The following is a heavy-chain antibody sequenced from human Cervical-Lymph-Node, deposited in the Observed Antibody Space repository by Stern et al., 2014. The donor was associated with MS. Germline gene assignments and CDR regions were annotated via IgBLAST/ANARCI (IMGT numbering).Heavy chain of an antibody. V-gene: IGHV3-33*01. CDR1: GFTFSSSG. CDR2: IWYDGSNR. CDR3: AREGGNTAEYFQH. D-gene: IGHD4-23*01. J-gene: IGHJ1*01. Sequence: DQLVESGGGVVQPGRSLRLSCAASGFTFSSSGMHWVRQAPGKGLEWLAIIWYDGSNRYYADSVKGRLTISRDNSKNTLYLQMNSLRAEDTAVYYCAREGGNTAEYFQHWGQGTLVTVSS.